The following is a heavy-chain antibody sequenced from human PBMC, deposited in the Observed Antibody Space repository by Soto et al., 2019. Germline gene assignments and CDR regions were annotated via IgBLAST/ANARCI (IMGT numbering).Heavy chain of an antibody. CDR2: INPSGGGT. J-gene: IGHJ4*02. Sequence: ASVKVSCKTSGYTFTSYYMHWVRQAPGQGLEWMGIINPSGGGTDYAQKFQGRVTMTRDTSTSTVYMELSSLSSEDTAVYYCARDSTLAYWGQGTLVTVSS. V-gene: IGHV1-46*01. CDR3: ARDSTLAY. CDR1: GYTFTSYY.